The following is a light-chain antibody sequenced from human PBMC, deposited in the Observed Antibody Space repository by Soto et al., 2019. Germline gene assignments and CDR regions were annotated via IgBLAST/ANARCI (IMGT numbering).Light chain of an antibody. CDR3: QQGSDWPPRYT. J-gene: IGKJ2*01. Sequence: DIVLTQSPGTLSLSPGERATLSCRASQSLGTDYLAWYQQKPGQAPRLLIYDASRRATGIPVRFSGSGSGADFTLTISTLEPEDFAVYYCQQGSDWPPRYTFGQGTKLEI. CDR2: DAS. CDR1: QSLGTDY. V-gene: IGKV3D-20*02.